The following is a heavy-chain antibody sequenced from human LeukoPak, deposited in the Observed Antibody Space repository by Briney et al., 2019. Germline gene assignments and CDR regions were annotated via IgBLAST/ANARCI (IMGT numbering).Heavy chain of an antibody. J-gene: IGHJ4*02. CDR1: GFTVSSNY. D-gene: IGHD6-19*01. V-gene: IGHV3-53*01. Sequence: PGGSLRLSCAASGFTVSSNYMSWVRQAPGKGLEWVSVIYSGGSTYYAGSVKGRFTISRDNSKNTLYLQMNSLRAEDTAVYYCARSSGWLQGDYWGQGTLVTVSS. CDR2: IYSGGST. CDR3: ARSSGWLQGDY.